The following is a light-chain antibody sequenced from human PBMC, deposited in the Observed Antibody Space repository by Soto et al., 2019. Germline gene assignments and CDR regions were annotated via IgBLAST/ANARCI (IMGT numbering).Light chain of an antibody. CDR2: KAS. V-gene: IGKV1-5*03. Sequence: DIQMTQSPSTLSASVGDRVTITCRASQSISSGLAWYQQEPGKAPKLLIYKASSLESGVPSRFSGSGSGTEFTLTISSLQPDDFATYYCQQYKLYPWTFGQGTQVEIK. CDR3: QQYKLYPWT. J-gene: IGKJ1*01. CDR1: QSISSG.